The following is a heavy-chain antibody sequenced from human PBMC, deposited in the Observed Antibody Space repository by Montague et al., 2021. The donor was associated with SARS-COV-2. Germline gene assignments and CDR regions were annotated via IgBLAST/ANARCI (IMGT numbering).Heavy chain of an antibody. V-gene: IGHV4-34*01. Sequence: SETLSLTCAVYGGSFSGYYWSWIRQSPGKGLQWIVEINHSRSTNNYPSLQSRVIISVDKSTNQFSSMLRSLTAADTAVYYCARGEGYDFWGGCLWYKWFGHWGQGTPVIVSS. CDR3: ARGEGYDFWGGCLWYKWFGH. CDR2: INHSRST. J-gene: IGHJ5*02. CDR1: GGSFSGYY. D-gene: IGHD3-3*01.